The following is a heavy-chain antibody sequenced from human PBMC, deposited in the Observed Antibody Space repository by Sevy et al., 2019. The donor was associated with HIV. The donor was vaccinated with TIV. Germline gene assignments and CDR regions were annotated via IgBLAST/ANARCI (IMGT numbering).Heavy chain of an antibody. Sequence: GGSLRLSCAASGFTFSDHYMEWVRQAPGKGLEWVGRTRNKADRYTTEYAASVKGRFTSSSDDSKNSLYLQMNSLKTEATAGYYCATHAGIAAAGRVFDYWGQGSLVTVSS. CDR2: TRNKADRYTT. CDR1: GFTFSDHY. V-gene: IGHV3-72*01. D-gene: IGHD6-13*01. CDR3: ATHAGIAAAGRVFDY. J-gene: IGHJ4*02.